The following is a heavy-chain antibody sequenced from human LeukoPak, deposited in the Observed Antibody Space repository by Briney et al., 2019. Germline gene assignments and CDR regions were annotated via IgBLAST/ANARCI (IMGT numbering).Heavy chain of an antibody. Sequence: GGSLRLSCAASGFIFSSYGMSWVRQAPGKGLEWVSSISTSSNYIYYADSVKGRFTISRDNSKNTLYLQMNSLRAEDTAVYYCAKGIAVAGTTDYWGQGTLVTVSS. CDR2: ISTSSNYI. CDR3: AKGIAVAGTTDY. J-gene: IGHJ4*02. V-gene: IGHV3-21*04. D-gene: IGHD6-19*01. CDR1: GFIFSSYG.